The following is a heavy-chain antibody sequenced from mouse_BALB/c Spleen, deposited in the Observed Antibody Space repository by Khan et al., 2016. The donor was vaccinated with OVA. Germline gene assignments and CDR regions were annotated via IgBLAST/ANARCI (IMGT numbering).Heavy chain of an antibody. Sequence: QVQLQQPGAELVKAGASVKMSCKASGYTFTSYWMHWVKQRLGHGLEWFAETNPTNGRTYYNEKFKSKATLTVDKSSSTAYMLLSGPTFEDSAVYYCARIKKIVATDFDYWGQGTTLTVSS. J-gene: IGHJ2*01. V-gene: IGHV1S81*02. CDR2: TNPTNGRT. CDR1: GYTFTSYW. CDR3: ARIKKIVATDFDY. D-gene: IGHD1-1*01.